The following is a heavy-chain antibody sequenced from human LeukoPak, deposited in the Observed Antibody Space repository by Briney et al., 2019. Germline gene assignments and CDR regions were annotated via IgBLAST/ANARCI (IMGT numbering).Heavy chain of an antibody. V-gene: IGHV4-30-2*01. J-gene: IGHJ6*02. CDR3: ARVRTVYYDSSGSRGEYYYYGMDV. CDR1: GGSISSGGYS. Sequence: SQTLSLTCAVSGGSISSGGYSWSWIRQPPGKGLEWIGYIYHSGSTYYNPSLKSRVTISVDTSKNQFSLKLSSVTAADTAVYYCARVRTVYYDSSGSRGEYYYYGMDVWGQGTTVTVSS. D-gene: IGHD3-22*01. CDR2: IYHSGST.